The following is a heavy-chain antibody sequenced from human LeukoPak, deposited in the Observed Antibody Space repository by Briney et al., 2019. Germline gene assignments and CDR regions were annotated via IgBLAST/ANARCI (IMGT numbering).Heavy chain of an antibody. CDR1: GFTVSTNY. CDR2: TYSDGST. CDR3: AGYRGSYVNTFDV. V-gene: IGHV3-66*01. D-gene: IGHD1-26*01. Sequence: GGSLRLSCAASGFTVSTNYMRWVRQAPGRGLEWVLITYSDGSTFYADSVKGRFTISRDNSKNTLYLQMNSLRPEDTAVYYCAGYRGSYVNTFDVWGQGTMVTVSS. J-gene: IGHJ3*01.